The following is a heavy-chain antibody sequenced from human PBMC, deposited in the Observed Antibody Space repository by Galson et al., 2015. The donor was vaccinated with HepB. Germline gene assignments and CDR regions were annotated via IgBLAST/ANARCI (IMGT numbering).Heavy chain of an antibody. V-gene: IGHV2-70*11. CDR3: ARERVTLIRGAPDYGADV. CDR2: IDWDDDK. J-gene: IGHJ6*02. Sequence: PALVKPTQTLTLTCNFSGFSLRPTGMCVSWIRQPPGKALQWLARIDWDDDKYYTLSRKTRLTISKDTSQNQVGLTMANMDPADTATYYCARERVTLIRGAPDYGADVWGQGTTVTVSS. D-gene: IGHD3-10*01. CDR1: GFSLRPTGMC.